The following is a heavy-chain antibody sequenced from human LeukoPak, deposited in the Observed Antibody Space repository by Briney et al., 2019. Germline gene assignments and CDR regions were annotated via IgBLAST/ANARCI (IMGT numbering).Heavy chain of an antibody. D-gene: IGHD2-15*01. CDR1: KFTFGSFW. V-gene: IGHV3-74*01. J-gene: IGHJ6*02. Sequence: GGSLRLSCAASKFTFGSFWMNGVRLVPGKGLLWVSRINPDGSDTEYADSVKGRFTVSRDNARNTLYLEMRSLSVQDSGLYYCARVRNGYSSGLDVWGPGTWVTVSS. CDR2: INPDGSDT. CDR3: ARVRNGYSSGLDV.